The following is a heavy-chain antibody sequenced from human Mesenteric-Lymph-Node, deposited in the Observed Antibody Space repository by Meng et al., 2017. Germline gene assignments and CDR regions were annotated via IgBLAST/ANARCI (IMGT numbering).Heavy chain of an antibody. CDR1: GYTSTGYY. D-gene: IGHD4-17*01. CDR2: INPNSGGT. CDR3: AREDTVTSSYYFDY. Sequence: ASVKVSCKASGYTSTGYYMHWVRQAPGQGLEWMGWINPNSGGTNYAQKFQGRVTMTRDTSISTAYMELSRLRSDDTAVYYCAREDTVTSSYYFDYWGQGTLVTVSS. J-gene: IGHJ4*02. V-gene: IGHV1-2*02.